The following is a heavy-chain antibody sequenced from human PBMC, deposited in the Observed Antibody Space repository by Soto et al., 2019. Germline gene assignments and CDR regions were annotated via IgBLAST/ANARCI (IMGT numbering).Heavy chain of an antibody. CDR2: ISGSGGST. CDR1: GFTFSRYA. J-gene: IGHJ4*02. Sequence: EVQLLESGGGLVQPGGSLRLSCAASGFTFSRYAMSWLRQAPGQGLEWVSAISGSGGSTYYADSVKGRFTISRDNSKNTQYMRMNSLRAEDTSVDYCAKDLASYSSSWAFDYWGQGTLVTVSS. D-gene: IGHD6-13*01. CDR3: AKDLASYSSSWAFDY. V-gene: IGHV3-23*01.